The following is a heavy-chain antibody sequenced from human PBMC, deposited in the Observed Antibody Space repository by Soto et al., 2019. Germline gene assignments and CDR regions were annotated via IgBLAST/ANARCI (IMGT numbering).Heavy chain of an antibody. CDR3: TREIGPDEKGQRDYRVSPYYYYYMDV. D-gene: IGHD4-17*01. J-gene: IGHJ6*03. V-gene: IGHV1-69*08. Sequence: QVQLVQSGAEVKKPGSSVKVSCKASGGTFSSYTISWVRQAPGQGLEWMGRIIPILGIANYAQKFQGRVTITADKSTSTAYMELSSLRSEDTAVYYCTREIGPDEKGQRDYRVSPYYYYYMDVWGKGTTVTVSS. CDR1: GGTFSSYT. CDR2: IIPILGIA.